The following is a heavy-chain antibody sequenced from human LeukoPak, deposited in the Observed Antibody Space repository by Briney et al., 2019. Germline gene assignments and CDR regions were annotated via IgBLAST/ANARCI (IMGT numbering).Heavy chain of an antibody. J-gene: IGHJ4*02. V-gene: IGHV3-30-3*01. D-gene: IGHD5-18*01. CDR3: ARGGRTAMAIDY. CDR2: ISYDGSNK. Sequence: GGSLRLSCAASGFTFSSYAMSSVRQAPGKGLEWVAVISYDGSNKYYADSVKGRFTISRDNSKNTLYLQMNSLRAEDTAVYYCARGGRTAMAIDYWGQGALVTVSS. CDR1: GFTFSSYA.